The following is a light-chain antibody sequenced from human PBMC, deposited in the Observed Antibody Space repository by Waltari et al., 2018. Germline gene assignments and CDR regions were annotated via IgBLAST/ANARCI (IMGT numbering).Light chain of an antibody. CDR1: QSVRSN. CDR3: QQYHNWPPLT. CDR2: GAS. V-gene: IGKV3D-15*01. J-gene: IGKJ4*01. Sequence: EIVMTQSPATLSVSPGERATLSCRASQSVRSNLAGYQQKPAHAPRLLIYGASTRATGIPARFSGSGSGTEFTLTISSLQSEDFAVYYCQQYHNWPPLTFGGGTKVEIK.